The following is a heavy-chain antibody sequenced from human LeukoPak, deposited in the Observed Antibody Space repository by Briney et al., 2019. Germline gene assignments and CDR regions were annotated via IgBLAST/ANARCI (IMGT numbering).Heavy chain of an antibody. Sequence: GGSLRLSCAASGFTFSRYGMHWVRQAPGKGLEWVAFIWYDGSNECYADSVKGRFTISRDNSKNTLYLQMNSLRAEDTAVYYCARDFSGGSYYDYWGQGTLVTVSS. J-gene: IGHJ4*02. D-gene: IGHD1-26*01. CDR3: ARDFSGGSYYDY. CDR2: IWYDGSNE. V-gene: IGHV3-33*01. CDR1: GFTFSRYG.